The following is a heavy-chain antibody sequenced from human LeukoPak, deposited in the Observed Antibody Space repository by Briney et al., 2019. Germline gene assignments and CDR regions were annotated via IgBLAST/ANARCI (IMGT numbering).Heavy chain of an antibody. Sequence: GGTLRLSCAASGFIFKTYAMHWVREAPGKGLEWVAAISYDGSKQLYAESVKGRFTISRDNSKNTLNLQMNSLRDEDTAVYYCAKDGARYLLTYYFEYWGQGTLVTVSS. CDR1: GFIFKTYA. D-gene: IGHD3-9*01. J-gene: IGHJ4*02. CDR2: ISYDGSKQ. V-gene: IGHV3-30*18. CDR3: AKDGARYLLTYYFEY.